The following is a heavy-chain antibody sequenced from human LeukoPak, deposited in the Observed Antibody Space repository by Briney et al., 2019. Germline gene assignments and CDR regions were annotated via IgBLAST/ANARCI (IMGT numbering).Heavy chain of an antibody. CDR3: ARAGNGYYPFDY. D-gene: IGHD3-22*01. J-gene: IGHJ4*02. Sequence: SETLSLTCAVHGVSCDDYYCSWIRQPPGKGLEWIGYVFHSGSTNYNPSLKSRVTISVDTSKNQFSLILTSVTAADTAVYYCARAGNGYYPFDYWGQGTLVTVSS. V-gene: IGHV4-59*01. CDR1: GVSCDDYY. CDR2: VFHSGST.